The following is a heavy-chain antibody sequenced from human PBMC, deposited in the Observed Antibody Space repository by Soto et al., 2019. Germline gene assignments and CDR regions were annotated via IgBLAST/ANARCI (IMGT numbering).Heavy chain of an antibody. D-gene: IGHD4-4*01. CDR2: INPSSGGT. CDR1: GYPFTGPY. CDR3: ARDFRTYSHGVDV. J-gene: IGHJ6*02. Sequence: QAQLVKSGTEVKKPGASVKVSCKASGYPFTGPYIYWVRQAPGQGLEWMGWINPSSGGTEFAEKFQGRVTVTRDKSIRTVFLELNSLTSDDTGVYFCARDFRTYSHGVDVWGQGTAVTVSS. V-gene: IGHV1-2*02.